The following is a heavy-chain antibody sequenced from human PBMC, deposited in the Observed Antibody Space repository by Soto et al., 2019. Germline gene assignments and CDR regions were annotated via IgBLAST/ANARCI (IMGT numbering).Heavy chain of an antibody. J-gene: IGHJ4*02. V-gene: IGHV3-11*05. D-gene: IGHD2-15*01. CDR3: VRLARVADS. Sequence: QVHLVESGGGLVKPGGSLRLCCAASGFTFSDHYMNWIRQSPGKGLEWISYISGSGRDTNYANSVKGRFTISRDNAKNSLYLEMNNLKDEDTAVYYCVRLARVADSWGQGTLVTVSA. CDR2: ISGSGRDT. CDR1: GFTFSDHY.